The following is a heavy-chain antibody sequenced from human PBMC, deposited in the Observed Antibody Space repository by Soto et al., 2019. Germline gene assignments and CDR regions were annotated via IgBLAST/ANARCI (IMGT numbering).Heavy chain of an antibody. J-gene: IGHJ2*01. D-gene: IGHD3-10*01. CDR1: GGTFSSYT. Sequence: GASVKVSCKASGGTFSSYTISWVRQAPGQGLEWMGRIIPILGIANYAQNFQGRVTITADKSTSTAYMELSSLRSEDTAVYYCARDLAGGGSYYWWYFDLWGRGTLVTVSS. V-gene: IGHV1-69*04. CDR2: IIPILGIA. CDR3: ARDLAGGGSYYWWYFDL.